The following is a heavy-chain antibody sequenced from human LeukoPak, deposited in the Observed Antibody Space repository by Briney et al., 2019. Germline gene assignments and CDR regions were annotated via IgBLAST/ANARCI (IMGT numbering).Heavy chain of an antibody. CDR2: ISAYNGNT. CDR3: AREAVAATRWFDP. CDR1: GGTFSSYA. J-gene: IGHJ5*02. V-gene: IGHV1-18*01. D-gene: IGHD2-15*01. Sequence: GASVKVSCKASGGTFSSYAISWVRQAPGQGLEWMGWISAYNGNTNYAQKLQGRVTMTTDTSTSTAYMELRSLRSDDTAVYYCAREAVAATRWFDPWGQGTLVTVSS.